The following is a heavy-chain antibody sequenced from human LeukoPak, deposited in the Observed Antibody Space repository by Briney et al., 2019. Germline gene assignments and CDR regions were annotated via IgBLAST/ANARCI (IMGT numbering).Heavy chain of an antibody. CDR3: ARVYSSGWSYYYYYMDV. CDR2: IYSGGST. D-gene: IGHD6-19*01. V-gene: IGHV3-53*01. CDR1: GFTVSSNY. J-gene: IGHJ6*03. Sequence: PGGSLRLSCAASGFTVSSNYVSWVRQAPGKGLEWVSVIYSGGSTYYADSVKGRFTISRDNSKNTLYLQMNSLRAEDTAVYYCARVYSSGWSYYYYYMDVWGKGTTVTVSS.